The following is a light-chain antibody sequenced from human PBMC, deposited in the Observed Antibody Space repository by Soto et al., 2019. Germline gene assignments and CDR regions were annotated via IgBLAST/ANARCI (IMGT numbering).Light chain of an antibody. Sequence: EIVLTQSPGTLSLSPGERATLSCRASQSVRNSYLAWYQQKPGQAPRLLIYGASGRATGIPDRFSGSGSGTDLTPSISRLEPENFAGYYCQQYCSSPYTFGQGTKLEI. CDR2: GAS. CDR1: QSVRNSY. J-gene: IGKJ2*01. V-gene: IGKV3-20*01. CDR3: QQYCSSPYT.